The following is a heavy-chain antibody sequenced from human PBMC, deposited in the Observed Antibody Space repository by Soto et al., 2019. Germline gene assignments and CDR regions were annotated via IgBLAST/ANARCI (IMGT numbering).Heavy chain of an antibody. CDR1: GFTFSSYA. CDR3: AKLPTRVLEWLPDYYFDY. CDR2: ISGSGGST. J-gene: IGHJ4*02. Sequence: GGSLRLSCAASGFTFSSYAMSWVRQAPGKGLEWVSAISGSGGSTYYADSVKGRFTISRDNSKNTLYLQMNSLRAEDTAVYYCAKLPTRVLEWLPDYYFDYWGQGTLVTVSS. V-gene: IGHV3-23*01. D-gene: IGHD3-3*01.